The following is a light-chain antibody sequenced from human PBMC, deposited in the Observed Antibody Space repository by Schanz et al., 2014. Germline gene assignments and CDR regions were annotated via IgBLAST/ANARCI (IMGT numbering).Light chain of an antibody. J-gene: IGLJ1*01. V-gene: IGLV2-14*01. CDR3: ASYAGGTTYV. CDR1: SSDVGGYNY. Sequence: QSALTQPASVSGSPGQWITISCTGTSSDVGGYNYVSWFQQHAGKAPKVMIYDVSNRPSGVSHRFSGSKSGNTASLTISGLQAEDEADYYCASYAGGTTYVFGTGTKLTVL. CDR2: DVS.